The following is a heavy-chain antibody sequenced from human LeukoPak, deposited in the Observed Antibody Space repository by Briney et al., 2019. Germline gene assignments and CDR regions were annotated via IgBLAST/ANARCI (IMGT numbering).Heavy chain of an antibody. V-gene: IGHV3-15*01. CDR2: IKSKTDGGTT. CDR1: GFTFSNAW. Sequence: GGSLRLSCAASGFTFSNAWMSWVRQAPGKGLEWVGRIKSKTDGGTTDYAAPVKGRFTISRDDSKNTLYLQMNSLKTEDTAVYYCTTTHYGDYPMYYYYGMDVWGQGTTVTVSS. D-gene: IGHD4-17*01. CDR3: TTTHYGDYPMYYYYGMDV. J-gene: IGHJ6*02.